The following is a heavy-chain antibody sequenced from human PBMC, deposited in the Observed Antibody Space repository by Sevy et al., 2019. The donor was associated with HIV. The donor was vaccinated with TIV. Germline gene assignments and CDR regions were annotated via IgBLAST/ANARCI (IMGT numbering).Heavy chain of an antibody. J-gene: IGHJ6*02. V-gene: IGHV4-4*07. D-gene: IGHD3-10*01. CDR1: GGSISSYY. CDR3: ARLLGGRGAYYYYYGMDV. CDR2: IYTSGST. Sequence: SETLSLTCTVSGGSISSYYWSWIRQPAGKGLEWIGHIYTSGSTNYNPSLKSRVTMSVDTSKNQFSLKLSSVTAADTAVYYCARLLGGRGAYYYYYGMDVWGQGTTVTVSS.